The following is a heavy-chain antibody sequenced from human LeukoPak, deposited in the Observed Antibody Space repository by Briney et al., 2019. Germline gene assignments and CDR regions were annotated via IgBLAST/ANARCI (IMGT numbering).Heavy chain of an antibody. V-gene: IGHV4-39*07. CDR2: IYYSGST. Sequence: SETLSLTCTVSGGSISSSSYYWGWIRQPPGKGLEWIGSIYYSGSTYYNPSLKSRVTTSVDTSKNQFSLKLSSVTAADTAVYYCARVPVSWDYDPGWFDPWGQGTLVTVSS. J-gene: IGHJ5*02. CDR1: GGSISSSSYY. D-gene: IGHD4-17*01. CDR3: ARVPVSWDYDPGWFDP.